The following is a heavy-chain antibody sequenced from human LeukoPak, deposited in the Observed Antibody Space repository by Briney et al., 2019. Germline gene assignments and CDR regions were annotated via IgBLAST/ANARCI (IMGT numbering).Heavy chain of an antibody. CDR3: ARNGPDDAFDI. Sequence: WASVKVSCTASGGTFSSYAISWVRQAPGQGLEWMGRIIPILGIANYAQKFQGRVTITADKSTSTAYMELSSLRSEDTAVYYCARNGPDDAFDIWGQGTMVTVSS. CDR2: IIPILGIA. V-gene: IGHV1-69*04. CDR1: GGTFSSYA. D-gene: IGHD1-1*01. J-gene: IGHJ3*02.